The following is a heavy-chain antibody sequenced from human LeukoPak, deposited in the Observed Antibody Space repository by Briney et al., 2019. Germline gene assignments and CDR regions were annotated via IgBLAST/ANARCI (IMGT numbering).Heavy chain of an antibody. J-gene: IGHJ6*02. CDR1: GFTFSDSW. CDR2: MNQDGSAK. Sequence: PGGSLRLSCAASGFTFSDSWMSWVRQAPGKGLEWVANMNQDGSAKGYVDSVKGRFTISRDNARNSLYLQMSSLRPEDTAVYYCATYTHWVAGDVWGQGTTVPVSS. D-gene: IGHD3-16*01. CDR3: ATYTHWVAGDV. V-gene: IGHV3-7*01.